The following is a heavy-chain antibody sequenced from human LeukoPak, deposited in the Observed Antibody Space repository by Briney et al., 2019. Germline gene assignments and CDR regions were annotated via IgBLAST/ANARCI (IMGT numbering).Heavy chain of an antibody. Sequence: GGSLRLSCAASGFTFSSYWMHWVRQAPGKGLMWVSRIKNDGYETNYADSVKGRFTISRDNAKNTLYLQMNSLTVEDTAVYYCASDRVYYGLDVWGQGTRSASP. CDR3: ASDRVYYGLDV. CDR2: IKNDGYET. V-gene: IGHV3-74*01. J-gene: IGHJ6*02. CDR1: GFTFSSYW.